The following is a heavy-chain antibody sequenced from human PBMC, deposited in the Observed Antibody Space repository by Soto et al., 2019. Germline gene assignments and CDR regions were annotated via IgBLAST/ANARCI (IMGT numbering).Heavy chain of an antibody. CDR2: ISSNGGST. Sequence: VGSLRLSCSASGFTFSSYAMHWVRQAPGKGLEYVSAISSNGGSTYYADSVKGRFTISRDNSKNTLYLQMSSLRAEDTAVYYCVWSSSFTFPFDYWGQGALVNVSS. CDR3: VWSSSFTFPFDY. J-gene: IGHJ4*02. CDR1: GFTFSSYA. V-gene: IGHV3-64D*08. D-gene: IGHD6-6*01.